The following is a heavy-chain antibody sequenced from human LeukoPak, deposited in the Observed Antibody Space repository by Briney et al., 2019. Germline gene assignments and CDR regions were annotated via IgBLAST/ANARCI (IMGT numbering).Heavy chain of an antibody. CDR1: GFTISSYW. D-gene: IGHD1-26*01. CDR2: IKQDGSEK. J-gene: IGHJ4*02. V-gene: IGHV3-7*01. CDR3: ARDRATYFDY. Sequence: GSLRLTCAASGFTISSYWLSWIRQAPGKGLEWVANIKQDGSEKYNVDSVKGRFTSSKDNAKNSLYLQMNSLRAEDTAVYYCARDRATYFDYWGQGALVTVSS.